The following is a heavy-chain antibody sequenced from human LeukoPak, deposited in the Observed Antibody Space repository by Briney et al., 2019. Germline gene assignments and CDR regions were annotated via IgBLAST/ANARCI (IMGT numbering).Heavy chain of an antibody. V-gene: IGHV3-48*01. CDR2: ISSSSSTV. J-gene: IGHJ4*02. Sequence: PGGSLRLSCAASGFTFSSYSMSWVRQAPGEGLEWLSYISSSSSTVNYVDSVKGRFTISRDNAKTSLYLQMNSLRAEDTAVYYCARGPGSGWYGVYFFWGQGTLVTVSS. D-gene: IGHD6-19*01. CDR1: GFTFSSYS. CDR3: ARGPGSGWYGVYFF.